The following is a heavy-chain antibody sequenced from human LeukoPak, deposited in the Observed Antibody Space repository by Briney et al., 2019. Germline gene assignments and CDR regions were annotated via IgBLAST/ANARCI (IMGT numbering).Heavy chain of an antibody. CDR2: ISAYNGNT. Sequence: ASVKLSRKASGYTLTSYGISWVRQAPGQRLEWMGWISAYNGNTNYAQKLQGRVTMTTDTSTSTACMELRSLRSDDTAVYYCARDRVFADYYDSSGYYDYWGQGTLVTVSS. V-gene: IGHV1-18*01. CDR3: ARDRVFADYYDSSGYYDY. J-gene: IGHJ4*02. D-gene: IGHD3-22*01. CDR1: GYTLTSYG.